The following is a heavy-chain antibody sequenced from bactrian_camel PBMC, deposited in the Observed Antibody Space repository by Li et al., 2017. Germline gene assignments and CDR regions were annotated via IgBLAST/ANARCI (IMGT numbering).Heavy chain of an antibody. D-gene: IGHD2*01. CDR3: AAGRLRNGYCYSLLNRLAYNN. V-gene: IGHV3S55*01. Sequence: VQLVESGGGSVQTGGSLTLSCVASAPGYTGDTFCMAWFRQVEGKEREGVAALNIDGKTTYADSVKGRFTISQDSAKNTLYLQMDSLNPEDTGMYYCAAGRLRNGYCYSLLNRLAYNNWGQGTQVTVS. J-gene: IGHJ4*01. CDR1: APGYTGDTFC. CDR2: LNIDGKT.